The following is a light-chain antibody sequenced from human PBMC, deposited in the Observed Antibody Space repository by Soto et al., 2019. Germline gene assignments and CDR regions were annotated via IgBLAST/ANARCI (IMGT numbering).Light chain of an antibody. CDR1: QSISSW. CDR3: QQYNSYSLT. J-gene: IGKJ1*01. V-gene: IGKV1-5*01. Sequence: DIQMTQSPSTLSASVGDRVTITCRASQSISSWLAWYQQKPGNAPKLLIYDASSLESGVPSRFSGSGSGTEFTLTISSLQPDDFTTYYCQQYNSYSLTFGQRTKLEIK. CDR2: DAS.